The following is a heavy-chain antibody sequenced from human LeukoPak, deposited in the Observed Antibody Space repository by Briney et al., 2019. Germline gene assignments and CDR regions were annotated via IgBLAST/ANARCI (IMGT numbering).Heavy chain of an antibody. CDR2: IIPILGIA. J-gene: IGHJ4*02. Sequence: SVKVSCKASGGTFSSYAISWVRQAPGQGLEWMGRIIPILGIANYAQKFQGRVTITADKSTSTAYMELSSLRSEDTAVYYCARVVQLQYGDYGYYFDYWGQGILVTVSS. CDR1: GGTFSSYA. V-gene: IGHV1-69*04. CDR3: ARVVQLQYGDYGYYFDY. D-gene: IGHD4-17*01.